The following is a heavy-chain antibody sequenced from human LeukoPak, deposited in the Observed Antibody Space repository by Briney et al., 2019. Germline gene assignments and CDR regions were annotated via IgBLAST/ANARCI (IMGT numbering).Heavy chain of an antibody. CDR3: AREPYDSSPDPFDY. V-gene: IGHV3-23*01. D-gene: IGHD3-22*01. CDR1: GLTVSSYA. J-gene: IGHJ4*02. CDR2: IIGIAGNT. Sequence: HPGGSLRLSCGASGLTVSSYAMSWVRQAPGKGLEWVSTIIGIAGNTYYTDSVKGRFTISRDSSWNTVSLQMKSLRAEDRAVYYCAREPYDSSPDPFDYWGQGTLVTVSS.